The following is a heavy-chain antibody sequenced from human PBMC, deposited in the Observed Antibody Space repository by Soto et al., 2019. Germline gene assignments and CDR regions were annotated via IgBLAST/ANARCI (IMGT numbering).Heavy chain of an antibody. J-gene: IGHJ4*02. Sequence: QVQLVESGGGVVQPGRSLRLSCAASGSTFSSYGMHWVRQAPGKGLEWVAVISYDGSNKYYADSVKGRFTISRDNSKNTLYLQMNSLRAEDTAVYYCAKDRAESDISPDGYREGGYFDYWGQGTLVTVSS. V-gene: IGHV3-30*18. CDR2: ISYDGSNK. CDR1: GSTFSSYG. CDR3: AKDRAESDISPDGYREGGYFDY. D-gene: IGHD3-9*01.